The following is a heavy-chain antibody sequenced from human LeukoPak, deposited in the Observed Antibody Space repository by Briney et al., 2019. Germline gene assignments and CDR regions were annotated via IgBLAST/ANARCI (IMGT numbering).Heavy chain of an antibody. V-gene: IGHV1-2*02. Sequence: GASVKLSCNASGYTFTGYYMHWLRQAPGQGLEWMGWINPNSGGTNYAQKFQGRVTMTRDTSISTGYMEMSRLRSDDTAVYYCARDQEGIVVVPAATHGRNWFDPWGQGTLVTVSS. J-gene: IGHJ5*02. CDR3: ARDQEGIVVVPAATHGRNWFDP. CDR2: INPNSGGT. CDR1: GYTFTGYY. D-gene: IGHD2-2*01.